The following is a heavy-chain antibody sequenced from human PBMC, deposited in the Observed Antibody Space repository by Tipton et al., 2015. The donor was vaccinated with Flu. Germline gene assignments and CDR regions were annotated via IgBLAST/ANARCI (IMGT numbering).Heavy chain of an antibody. CDR1: GFTFSNYW. J-gene: IGHJ4*02. D-gene: IGHD2-15*01. CDR2: IREDGSEK. V-gene: IGHV3-7*01. CDR3: ASRYCSGGRCYSATLGY. Sequence: GSLRLSCSASGFTFSNYWMNWVRQAPGKGLEWVANIREDGSEKNYVDSVKGRFTISRDNAKNSLYLQMNSLRAEDTAVYYCASRYCSGGRCYSATLGYWGQGALVTVSS.